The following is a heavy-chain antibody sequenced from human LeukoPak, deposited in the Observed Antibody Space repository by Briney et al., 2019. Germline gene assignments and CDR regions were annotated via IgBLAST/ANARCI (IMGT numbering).Heavy chain of an antibody. CDR2: INQDGSKK. J-gene: IGHJ3*02. CDR3: ARDPDDYPGVAFDI. CDR1: GVTFSSHW. Sequence: GGSLRLSCAASGVTFSSHWMNWVRQAPGEGLEWVANINQDGSKKYYVDSVKGRFTISRDNTKNSLYLQMNSLRAEDTAVYYCARDPDDYPGVAFDIWGQGTMVTVSS. V-gene: IGHV3-7*04. D-gene: IGHD4-11*01.